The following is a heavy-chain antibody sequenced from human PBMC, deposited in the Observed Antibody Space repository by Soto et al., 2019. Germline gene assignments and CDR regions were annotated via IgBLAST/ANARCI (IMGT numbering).Heavy chain of an antibody. CDR1: GGSFSGYY. CDR2: INHSGST. J-gene: IGHJ4*02. CDR3: ARGVYGSGLDY. D-gene: IGHD3-10*01. Sequence: QVQLQQWGAGLLKPSETLSLTCAVYGGSFSGYYWSWIRQPPGKGLEWIGEINHSGSTNYNPSLKRRVTISVDTSKIPFSLKLSSVTAADTAVYYCARGVYGSGLDYWGQGTLVTVSS. V-gene: IGHV4-34*01.